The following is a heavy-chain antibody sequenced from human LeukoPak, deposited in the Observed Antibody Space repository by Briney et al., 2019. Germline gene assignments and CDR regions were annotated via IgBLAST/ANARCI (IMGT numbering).Heavy chain of an antibody. J-gene: IGHJ4*02. D-gene: IGHD5-18*01. Sequence: GGSLRLSCAASGFTFSSYSMNWVRQAPGKGLEWVSSISSSSSYIYYADSVKGRFTISRDNAKNSLYLQMGSLRVEDTAMYFCARDFRRYSYGPLDYWGQGTLVTVSS. CDR3: ARDFRRYSYGPLDY. V-gene: IGHV3-21*01. CDR2: ISSSSSYI. CDR1: GFTFSSYS.